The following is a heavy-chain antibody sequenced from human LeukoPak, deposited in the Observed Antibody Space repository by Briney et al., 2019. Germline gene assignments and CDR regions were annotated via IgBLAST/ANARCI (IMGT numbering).Heavy chain of an antibody. V-gene: IGHV4-39*02. CDR3: ARYFDHPTAYFDS. Sequence: SETLSLTCTVSGGSINSGDYNWSWIRQPPGKGLEWIGSIYSGGNTFYNPSLKGRLAISADTSKNHFSLRLESVAAADTAVYFCARYFDHPTAYFDSWGQGSLVTVSS. CDR1: GGSINSGDYN. D-gene: IGHD3-9*01. CDR2: IYSGGNT. J-gene: IGHJ4*02.